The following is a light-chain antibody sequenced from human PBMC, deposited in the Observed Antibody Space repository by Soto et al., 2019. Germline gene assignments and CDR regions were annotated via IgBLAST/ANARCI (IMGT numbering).Light chain of an antibody. CDR1: QSVSENY. J-gene: IGKJ2*01. Sequence: EIVLTQSPGTLSLSPGERATLSCRASQSVSENYLAWYQQKSGQAPRLLIYRVSSRAAGIPDRFSGSASGTDFTLTINTQETEDFAVYYCQQDATPPYTFGQGTKLEI. V-gene: IGKV3-20*01. CDR2: RVS. CDR3: QQDATPPYT.